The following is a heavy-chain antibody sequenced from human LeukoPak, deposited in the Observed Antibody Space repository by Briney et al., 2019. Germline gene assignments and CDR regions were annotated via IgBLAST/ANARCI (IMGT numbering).Heavy chain of an antibody. J-gene: IGHJ6*04. CDR2: ITWNSDNI. Sequence: GGSLRLSCAASGFTFDDYAMHWVRQAPGKGLEWVSGITWNSDNIEYADSVKGRFTISRDNAKNSLYLQMNSLRAEDMAVYYCAELGITMIGGVWGKGTTVTISS. D-gene: IGHD3-10*02. CDR1: GFTFDDYA. V-gene: IGHV3-9*03. CDR3: AELGITMIGGV.